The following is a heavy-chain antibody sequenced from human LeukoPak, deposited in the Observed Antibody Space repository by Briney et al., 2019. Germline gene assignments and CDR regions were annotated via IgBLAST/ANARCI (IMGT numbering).Heavy chain of an antibody. CDR1: GFTFSNAW. Sequence: GGSLRLSCEASGFTFSNAWMSWVRQAPGKGLEWVGRIRRKTDGGTTDHAAPVKGRFTISRDDSKNTLHLEMNSLKTEDTAVYYCATDLDYSGYFDLWGRGLLVTVSS. CDR2: IRRKTDGGTT. V-gene: IGHV3-15*01. D-gene: IGHD2-15*01. J-gene: IGHJ2*01. CDR3: ATDLDYSGYFDL.